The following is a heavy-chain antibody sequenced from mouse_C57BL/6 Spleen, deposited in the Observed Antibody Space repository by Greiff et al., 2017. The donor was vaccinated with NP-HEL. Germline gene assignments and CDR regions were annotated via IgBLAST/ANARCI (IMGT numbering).Heavy chain of an antibody. D-gene: IGHD6-1*01. CDR2: INYDGSST. J-gene: IGHJ2*01. Sequence: EVKLVESEGGLVQPGSSMKLSCTASGFTFSDYYMAWVRQVPEKGLEWVANINYDGSSTYYLDSLKSRFIISRDNAKNILYLQMSSLKSEDTATYYCARVRELQAFDYWGQGTTLTVSS. CDR1: GFTFSDYY. V-gene: IGHV5-16*01. CDR3: ARVRELQAFDY.